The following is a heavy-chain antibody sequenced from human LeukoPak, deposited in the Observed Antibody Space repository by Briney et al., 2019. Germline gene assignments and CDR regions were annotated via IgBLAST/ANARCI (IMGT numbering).Heavy chain of an antibody. Sequence: GGSLRLSCAASGFTFSSYEMNWVRQAPGKGLEWVSYISSSGSTIYYADSVKGRFTISRDNAKNSLYLQMNSLRAEDTAVYYCARAGRKSRGVDLVRKKETGYYYYMDVWGKGTTVTVSS. J-gene: IGHJ6*03. D-gene: IGHD3-10*02. CDR3: ARAGRKSRGVDLVRKKETGYYYYMDV. CDR1: GFTFSSYE. CDR2: ISSSGSTI. V-gene: IGHV3-48*03.